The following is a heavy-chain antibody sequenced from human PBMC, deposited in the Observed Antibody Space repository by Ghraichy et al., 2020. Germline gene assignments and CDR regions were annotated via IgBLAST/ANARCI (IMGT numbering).Heavy chain of an antibody. CDR2: IWNDGTTK. CDR1: EFTFSIYS. CDR3: ARENSVAGTRAFDI. Sequence: SLRLSCAASEFTFSIYSMHWVRQAPGKGLEWMTVIWNDGTTKYYADSVKGRFAISRDNSKNTLYLQMNSLRAEDTAVYYCARENSVAGTRAFDIWGQGTMVTVSS. V-gene: IGHV3-33*01. D-gene: IGHD6-19*01. J-gene: IGHJ3*02.